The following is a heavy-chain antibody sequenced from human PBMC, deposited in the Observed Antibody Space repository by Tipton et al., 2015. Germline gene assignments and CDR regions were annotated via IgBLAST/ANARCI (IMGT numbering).Heavy chain of an antibody. CDR2: IYQDGSEK. Sequence: SLRLSCTASGFLFSDYGMHWVRQAPGKGLEWVANIYQDGSEKYYVGSVKGRFTISRDNAKNSLYLQMNSLTGEDTAVYYCARSHYWNDPVDYHGMDVWGQGTTVTVSS. J-gene: IGHJ6*02. CDR3: ARSHYWNDPVDYHGMDV. V-gene: IGHV3-7*01. CDR1: GFLFSDYG. D-gene: IGHD1-1*01.